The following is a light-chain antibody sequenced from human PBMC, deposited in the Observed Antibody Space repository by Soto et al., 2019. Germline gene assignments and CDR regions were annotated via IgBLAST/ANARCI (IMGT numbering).Light chain of an antibody. J-gene: IGKJ4*01. CDR2: AAS. Sequence: IQLIQSPSSLSASVGDRVTITCRASQDISSFLGWYQQKPGKAPKLLIYAASILQSGVPSRFSGSGFGTDFTLTISSLQAEDFASYFCQQLRSYPSTFGGGTKVEIK. CDR1: QDISSF. V-gene: IGKV1-9*01. CDR3: QQLRSYPST.